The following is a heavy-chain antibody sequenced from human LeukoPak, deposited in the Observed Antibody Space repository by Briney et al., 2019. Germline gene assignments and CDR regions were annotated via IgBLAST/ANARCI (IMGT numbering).Heavy chain of an antibody. CDR1: GYSITDKI. V-gene: IGHV1-2*02. CDR3: ARGELLVVY. CDR2: INPNSGDT. D-gene: IGHD6-19*01. J-gene: IGHJ4*02. Sequence: ASVTVTCKASGYSITDKIIKWLGQAPGRGLEWMGWINPNSGDTNYEQRFRGRVTMTLDTSISTLYMDLTRLASDDTAVYYCARGELLVVYCGEGDLVTVSS.